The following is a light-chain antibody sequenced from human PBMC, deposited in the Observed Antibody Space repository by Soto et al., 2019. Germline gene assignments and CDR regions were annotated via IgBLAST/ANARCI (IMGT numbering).Light chain of an antibody. CDR1: QIVLYTSNNKNY. Sequence: DIVMTQSPDSLAVSLGESATINCKSSQIVLYTSNNKNYLAWYRQRPGQPPKLLLYWAYTRASGVTDRFSGSGSGTDFTLTISSLQAEDVAVYYCQQYDTTPITFGQGTRLEIK. CDR3: QQYDTTPIT. CDR2: WAY. V-gene: IGKV4-1*01. J-gene: IGKJ5*01.